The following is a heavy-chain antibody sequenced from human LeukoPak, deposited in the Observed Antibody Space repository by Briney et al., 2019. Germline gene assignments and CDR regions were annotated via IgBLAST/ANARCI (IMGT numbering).Heavy chain of an antibody. D-gene: IGHD1-26*01. CDR1: GYTFTSYD. V-gene: IGHV1-2*02. Sequence: ASVKVSCKASGYTFTSYDINWVRQATGQGLEWMGWINPNTGGTIYAQKFQGRVIMTRDTSISTAYMELSRVRSDDTAVYYCARDRYSGSYQPFDYWGQGTLVTVSS. J-gene: IGHJ4*02. CDR2: INPNTGGT. CDR3: ARDRYSGSYQPFDY.